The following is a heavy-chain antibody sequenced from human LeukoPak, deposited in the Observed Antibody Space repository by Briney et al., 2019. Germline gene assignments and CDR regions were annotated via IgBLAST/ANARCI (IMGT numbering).Heavy chain of an antibody. J-gene: IGHJ5*02. Sequence: PGGSLRLSCAASGFTFDDYAMHWVRQAPGKGLEWVSGISWNSGSIGYADSVKGRFTISRDNAKNSLYLQMNSLRAEDTAVYYCARGGCSSTSCYGNWFDPWGQGTLVTVSS. D-gene: IGHD2-2*01. V-gene: IGHV3-9*01. CDR3: ARGGCSSTSCYGNWFDP. CDR1: GFTFDDYA. CDR2: ISWNSGSI.